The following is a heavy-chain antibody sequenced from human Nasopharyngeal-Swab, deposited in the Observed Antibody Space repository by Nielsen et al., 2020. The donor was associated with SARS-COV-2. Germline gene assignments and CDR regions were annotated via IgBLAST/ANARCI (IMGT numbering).Heavy chain of an antibody. D-gene: IGHD3-3*01. CDR2: IYYSRGT. CDR3: ARVGGLWSAGFYYYYMDV. Sequence: RQAPGKGLEWIGYIYYSRGTNYNPSLKSRVTISVDTSKNQFSLKLSSVTAADTAVYYCARVGGLWSAGFYYYYMDVWGKGTTVTVSS. V-gene: IGHV4-59*01. J-gene: IGHJ6*03.